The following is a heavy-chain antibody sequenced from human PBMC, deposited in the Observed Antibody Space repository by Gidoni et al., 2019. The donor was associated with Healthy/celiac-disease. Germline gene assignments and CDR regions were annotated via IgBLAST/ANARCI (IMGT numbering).Heavy chain of an antibody. CDR2: ISAYNGNT. D-gene: IGHD5-18*01. CDR3: AREGEDTAMVTGFEYYYYGMDV. CDR1: GYTFTSYG. V-gene: IGHV1-18*04. J-gene: IGHJ6*02. Sequence: QVQLVQSGAEVKKPGASVKVSCKASGYTFTSYGISWVRPAPGQGLEWMGWISAYNGNTNYAQKLQGRVTMTTDTSTSTAYMELRSLRSDDTAVYYCAREGEDTAMVTGFEYYYYGMDVWGQGTTVTVSS.